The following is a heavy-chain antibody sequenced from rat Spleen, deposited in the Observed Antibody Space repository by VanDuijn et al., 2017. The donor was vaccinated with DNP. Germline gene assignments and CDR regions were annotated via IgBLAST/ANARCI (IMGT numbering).Heavy chain of an antibody. CDR2: MWYDGDT. CDR3: TRDLRVATGHPYGLDP. Sequence: QVQLKESGPGLVQPSETLSLTCTVSGFSLTSYSISWVRQPSGQGPEWMGRMWYDGDTVYNSVLKSRLIISRDTSKNQVFLKMNSLQTEDTAIYFCTRDLRVATGHPYGLDPWGQGISVTVSS. V-gene: IGHV2-63*01. D-gene: IGHD1-3*01. CDR1: GFSLTSYS. J-gene: IGHJ4*01.